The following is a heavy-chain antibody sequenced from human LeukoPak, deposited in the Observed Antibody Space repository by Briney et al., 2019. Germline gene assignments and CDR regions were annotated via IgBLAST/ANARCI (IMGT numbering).Heavy chain of an antibody. D-gene: IGHD3-9*01. J-gene: IGHJ4*02. Sequence: SVKVSCKASGGTFSSYAISWARQAPGQGLEWMGGIIPIFGTANYAQKFQGRVTITADESTSTAYMELSSLRSEDTAVYYCARDSTNYDILTPFDYWGQGTLVTVSS. CDR2: IIPIFGTA. CDR3: ARDSTNYDILTPFDY. V-gene: IGHV1-69*13. CDR1: GGTFSSYA.